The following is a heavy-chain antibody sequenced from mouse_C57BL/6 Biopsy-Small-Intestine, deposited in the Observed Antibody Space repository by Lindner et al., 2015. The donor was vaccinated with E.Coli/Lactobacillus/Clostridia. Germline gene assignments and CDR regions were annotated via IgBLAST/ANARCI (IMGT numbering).Heavy chain of an antibody. CDR3: ARSLYYYGSRPAAY. CDR1: GFTFSDYG. Sequence: VQLQESGGGLVKPGGSLKLSCAASGFTFSDYGMHWVRQAPEKGLEWVAYISSGSSTIYYADTVKGRFTISRGNAKNTLFLQMTSLRSEDTAMYYCARSLYYYGSRPAAYWGQGTLVTVSA. D-gene: IGHD1-1*01. J-gene: IGHJ3*01. V-gene: IGHV5-17*01. CDR2: ISSGSSTI.